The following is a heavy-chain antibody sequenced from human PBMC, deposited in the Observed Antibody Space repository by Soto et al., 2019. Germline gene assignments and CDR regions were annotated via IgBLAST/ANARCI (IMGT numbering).Heavy chain of an antibody. J-gene: IGHJ1*01. CDR2: IFYSGST. CDR3: AIYDSSGSRGFQH. CDR1: GGSISSGVYY. D-gene: IGHD3-22*01. V-gene: IGHV4-31*03. Sequence: QVQLQESGPGLVKPSQTLSLTCTVSGGSISSGVYYWSWIRQHPGKGLAWIGYIFYSGSTYYNPSLKSRVTISVDTSKSQFSLKLSSVTAADTAVYYCAIYDSSGSRGFQHWGQGTLVTVSS.